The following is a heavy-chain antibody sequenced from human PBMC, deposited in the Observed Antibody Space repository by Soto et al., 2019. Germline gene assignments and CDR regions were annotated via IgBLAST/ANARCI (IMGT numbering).Heavy chain of an antibody. J-gene: IGHJ6*02. D-gene: IGHD3-16*01. CDR2: VFGSGSST. CDR3: AEHRYPSYYDAMDV. V-gene: IGHV3-23*01. CDR1: GSTFSNHA. Sequence: EVQLLESGGDLVQPGGSLRLSCAVSGSTFSNHAMSWVRQAPGKGLEWVSAVFGSGSSTYYADSVKGRFTISRDNSKNTLYLQTNSLRAEDTAVYFCAEHRYPSYYDAMDVWGQGTTVTVSS.